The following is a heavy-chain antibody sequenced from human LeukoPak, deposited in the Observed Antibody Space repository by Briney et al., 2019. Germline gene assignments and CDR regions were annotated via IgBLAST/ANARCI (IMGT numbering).Heavy chain of an antibody. CDR1: GYSLTNFW. D-gene: IGHD5-12*01. V-gene: IGHV5-51*01. CDR3: ARQGYGGSGFGNPKEQGTYYFDY. J-gene: IGHJ4*02. Sequence: GESLKISCKGSGYSLTNFWIAWVRQTPGKGPEWMGIIYPADSDPRYSPSFQGQVTISADKSTGTVYLQWSGLKASDSALYFCARQGYGGSGFGNPKEQGTYYFDYWGQGTLVTVSS. CDR2: IYPADSDP.